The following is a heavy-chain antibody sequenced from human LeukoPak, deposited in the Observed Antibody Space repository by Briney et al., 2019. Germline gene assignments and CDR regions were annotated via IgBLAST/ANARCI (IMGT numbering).Heavy chain of an antibody. CDR2: IIPIFGTA. V-gene: IGHV1-69*05. J-gene: IGHJ6*03. Sequence: GASVKVSCKASGGTFSSYAISWVRQAPGQGLEWMGGIIPIFGTANYAQKFQGRVTITTDTSTSTAYMELRSLRSDDTAVYYCARGKALMDVWGKGTTVTVSS. CDR3: ARGKALMDV. CDR1: GGTFSSYA.